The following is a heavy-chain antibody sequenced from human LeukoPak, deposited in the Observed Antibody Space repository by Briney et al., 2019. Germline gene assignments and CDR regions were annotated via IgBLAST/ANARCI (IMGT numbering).Heavy chain of an antibody. D-gene: IGHD6-13*01. Sequence: GASVKVSCKASGYTFTGYYMHWVRQAPGQGLEWMGWINPNSGGTNYAQKFQGRVTMTRDTSISTAYMELSRLRSDDTAVYYCARCSRSAISYSSSCPSFDYWGQGTLVTVSS. J-gene: IGHJ4*02. CDR1: GYTFTGYY. CDR3: ARCSRSAISYSSSCPSFDY. V-gene: IGHV1-2*02. CDR2: INPNSGGT.